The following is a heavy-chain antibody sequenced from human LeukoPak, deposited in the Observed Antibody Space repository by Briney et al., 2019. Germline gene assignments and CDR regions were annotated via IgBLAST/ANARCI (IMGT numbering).Heavy chain of an antibody. CDR1: GYTFTSYF. D-gene: IGHD1-26*01. CDR3: ARAVGPRGGNWFDP. CDR2: VNPSSGSK. J-gene: IGHJ5*02. Sequence: ASVKVSCKASGYTFTSYFMHWVRQAPGQGLEWMGVVNPSSGSKTYSQKFQGRVTMTRDTSTSTVYKDLSSLRSEDTALYYCARAVGPRGGNWFDPWGQGTLVTVSS. V-gene: IGHV1-46*01.